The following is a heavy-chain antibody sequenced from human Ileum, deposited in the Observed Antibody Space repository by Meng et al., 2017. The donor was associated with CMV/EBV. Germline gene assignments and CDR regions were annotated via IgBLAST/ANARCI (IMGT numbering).Heavy chain of an antibody. D-gene: IGHD3-3*01. CDR3: AATYDFWSEATNY. J-gene: IGHJ4*02. CDR2: ISYDGSNK. V-gene: IGHV3-30-3*01. Sequence: GGSLRLSCAASGFTFSSYAMHWVRQAPGKGLEWVAVISYDGSNKYYADSVKGRFTISRDNSKNTLYLQMNSLRAEDTAVYYCAATYDFWSEATNYWGQGTLVTVSS. CDR1: GFTFSSYA.